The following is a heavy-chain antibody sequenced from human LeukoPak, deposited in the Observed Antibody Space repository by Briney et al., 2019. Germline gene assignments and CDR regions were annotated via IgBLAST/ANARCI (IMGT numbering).Heavy chain of an antibody. V-gene: IGHV1-2*02. CDR1: GYTFTGYY. Sequence: GASVKVSCKASGYTFTGYYMHWVRQAPGQGLEWMGWINPNSGGTNYAQKFQGRVTMTRDTSISTAYMELSRLRSDDTAVYYCARDGVLRYFDWLPRLDYWGQGTLVTVSS. J-gene: IGHJ4*02. CDR2: INPNSGGT. D-gene: IGHD3-9*01. CDR3: ARDGVLRYFDWLPRLDY.